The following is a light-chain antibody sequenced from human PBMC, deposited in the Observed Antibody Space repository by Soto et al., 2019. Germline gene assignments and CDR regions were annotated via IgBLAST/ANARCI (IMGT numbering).Light chain of an antibody. Sequence: QLSQSCYSVSEVVRVRASITFRASQSLSNRLAWYQQKPGKAPKVLIYDASSLESGLPSRFSGSGSGTDFILTISSLQPDDFATYYCQYYAGVWTFGQGTKVDIK. J-gene: IGKJ1*01. CDR1: QSLSNR. CDR2: DAS. CDR3: QYYAGVWT. V-gene: IGKV1-5*01.